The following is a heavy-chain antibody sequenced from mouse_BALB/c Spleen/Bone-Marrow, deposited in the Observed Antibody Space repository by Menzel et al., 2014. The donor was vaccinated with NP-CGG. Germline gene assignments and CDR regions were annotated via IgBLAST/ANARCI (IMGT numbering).Heavy chain of an antibody. D-gene: IGHD2-3*01. Sequence: VQLQQSGAELVKPGASVKLSCTASGFNIKDTYMHWVKQRSEQGLEWIGRIDPANGNTKYDPKFQGKATITADTSSNTAYLQLSSLTSEDTAVYYCARGLLQYYYAMDYWGQGTSVTVSS. V-gene: IGHV14-3*02. CDR1: GFNIKDTY. CDR2: IDPANGNT. CDR3: ARGLLQYYYAMDY. J-gene: IGHJ4*01.